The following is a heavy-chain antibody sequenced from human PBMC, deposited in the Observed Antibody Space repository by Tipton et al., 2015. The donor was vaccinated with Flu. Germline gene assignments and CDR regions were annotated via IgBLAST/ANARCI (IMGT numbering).Heavy chain of an antibody. CDR1: GYTFTNYW. CDR2: IYPGDSDT. Sequence: QSGAEVKKSGESLKISCKGSGYTFTNYWIGWVRQMPGKGLEWMGIIYPGDSDTRYSPSFQGQVTISADKSISTAYLQWSSLKASDTAMYYCVGALGYCSSTSCFDYWGQGTLVTVSS. D-gene: IGHD2-2*01. V-gene: IGHV5-51*03. CDR3: VGALGYCSSTSCFDY. J-gene: IGHJ4*02.